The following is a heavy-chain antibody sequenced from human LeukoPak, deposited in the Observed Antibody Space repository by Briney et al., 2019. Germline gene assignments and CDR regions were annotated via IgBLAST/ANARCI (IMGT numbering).Heavy chain of an antibody. CDR1: GFTFSSYA. CDR2: ISGSGGST. J-gene: IGHJ4*02. D-gene: IGHD2-15*01. V-gene: IGHV3-23*01. Sequence: GGSLRLSCAAPGFTFSSYAMSWVRQAPGKGLEWVSAISGSGGSTYYADSVKGRFTISRDNSKNTLYLQMNSLRAEDTAVYYCAKGDQRYCSGGSCQRRYFDYWGQGTLVTVSS. CDR3: AKGDQRYCSGGSCQRRYFDY.